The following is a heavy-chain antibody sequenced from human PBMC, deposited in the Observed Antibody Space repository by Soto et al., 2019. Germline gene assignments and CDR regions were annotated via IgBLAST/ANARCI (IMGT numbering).Heavy chain of an antibody. CDR2: IKQDGSEK. CDR1: GFTFSSYW. Sequence: EVQLVESGGSLVQPGGSLRLSCAASGFTFSSYWMSWVRQAPGKGLEWVANIKQDGSEKYYVDSVKGRFTISRDNAKNSLYLQMNSLRAEDTAVYYCARVEDYDGSGSYYIPYYFDYWGQGTLVTVSS. J-gene: IGHJ4*02. CDR3: ARVEDYDGSGSYYIPYYFDY. V-gene: IGHV3-7*03. D-gene: IGHD3-10*01.